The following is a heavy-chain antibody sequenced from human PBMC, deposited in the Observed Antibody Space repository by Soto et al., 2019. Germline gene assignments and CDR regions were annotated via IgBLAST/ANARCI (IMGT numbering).Heavy chain of an antibody. CDR2: ISGSGGST. CDR1: GFTFSSYA. CDR3: ARDNRHDAFDI. J-gene: IGHJ3*02. V-gene: IGHV3-23*01. Sequence: GGSLRLSCAASGFTFSSYAMSWVRQAPGKGLEWVSAISGSGGSTYYADSVKGRFTISRDNAKNSLYLQMNSLRAEDTTVYYCARDNRHDAFDIWGQGTMVTVSS.